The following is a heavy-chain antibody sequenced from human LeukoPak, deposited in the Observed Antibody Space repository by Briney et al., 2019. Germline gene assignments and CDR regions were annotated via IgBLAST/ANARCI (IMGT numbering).Heavy chain of an antibody. CDR3: ARDSGQWLRFGFDY. D-gene: IGHD5-12*01. CDR2: INPNSGGT. J-gene: IGHJ4*02. V-gene: IGHV1-2*02. Sequence: ASVKVSCKASGYTLTGYYMHWVRQAPGQGLEWMGWINPNSGGTNYAQKFQGRVTMTRDTSISTAYMELSRLRSDDTAVYYCARDSGQWLRFGFDYWGQGTLVTVSS. CDR1: GYTLTGYY.